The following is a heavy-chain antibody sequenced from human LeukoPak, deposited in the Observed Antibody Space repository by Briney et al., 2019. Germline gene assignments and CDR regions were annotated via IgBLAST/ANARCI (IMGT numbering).Heavy chain of an antibody. CDR1: GYTFTGYY. J-gene: IGHJ4*02. Sequence: GASVKVSCKASGYTFTGYYMHWVRQAPGQGLEWMGRINPNSGGTNYAQKFQGRVTMTRDTSISTAYMELSSLRSEDTAVYYCARDDYYDSSGRDYWGQGTLVTVSS. CDR3: ARDDYYDSSGRDY. V-gene: IGHV1-2*06. CDR2: INPNSGGT. D-gene: IGHD3-22*01.